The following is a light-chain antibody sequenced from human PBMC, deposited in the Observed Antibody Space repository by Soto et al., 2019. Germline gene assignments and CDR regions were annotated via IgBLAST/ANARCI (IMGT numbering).Light chain of an antibody. V-gene: IGLV2-14*01. CDR3: SSYTSSSTLESV. CDR1: SSDVGGYSY. J-gene: IGLJ1*01. Sequence: QSVLTQPASVSGSPGQSITISCTGTSSDVGGYSYVSWYQQHPGKAPKLMIYEVSNRPSGVSNRFSGSKSGNTASLTISGLQAEDEADYYCSSYTSSSTLESVFGTGTKLTVL. CDR2: EVS.